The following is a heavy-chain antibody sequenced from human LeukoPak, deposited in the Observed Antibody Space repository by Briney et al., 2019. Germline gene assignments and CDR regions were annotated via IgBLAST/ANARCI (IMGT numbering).Heavy chain of an antibody. CDR1: GYSISSGYY. CDR2: IYHDGNT. Sequence: SETLSLTCSVSGYSISSGYYWGWIRQPPGKGLEWIGNIYHDGNTYYNPSLKSRVTISVDTSKNQFSLRLSSVTAADTAVYYCARRVGTSDCFDYWGQGTLVTVSS. J-gene: IGHJ4*02. D-gene: IGHD2-21*02. CDR3: ARRVGTSDCFDY. V-gene: IGHV4-38-2*02.